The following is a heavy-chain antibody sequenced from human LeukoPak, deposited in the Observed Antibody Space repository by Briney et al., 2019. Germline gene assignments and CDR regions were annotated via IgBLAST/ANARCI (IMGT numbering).Heavy chain of an antibody. J-gene: IGHJ5*02. D-gene: IGHD1-26*01. CDR3: ASGPRWELRVWFDP. V-gene: IGHV1-69*05. CDR1: GGTFSSYA. Sequence: SVKASCKASGGTFSSYAISWVRQAPGQGLEWMGRIIPIFGTANYAQKFQGRVTITTDESTSTAYMELSSLRSEDTAVYYCASGPRWELRVWFDPWGQGTLVTVSS. CDR2: IIPIFGTA.